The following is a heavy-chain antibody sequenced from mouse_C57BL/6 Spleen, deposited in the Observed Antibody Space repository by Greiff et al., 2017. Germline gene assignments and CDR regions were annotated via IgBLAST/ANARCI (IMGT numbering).Heavy chain of an antibody. CDR1: GFTFSSYG. CDR2: ISSGGSYT. D-gene: IGHD2-3*01. J-gene: IGHJ4*01. V-gene: IGHV5-6*01. CDR3: ARQDRYYAMDY. Sequence: VQLQQSGGDLVKPGGSLKLSCAASGFTFSSYGMSWVRQTPDKRLEWVATISSGGSYTYYPDSVKGRFTISSDNAKNTLYLQMSSLKSEDTAMYYCARQDRYYAMDYWGQGTSVTVSS.